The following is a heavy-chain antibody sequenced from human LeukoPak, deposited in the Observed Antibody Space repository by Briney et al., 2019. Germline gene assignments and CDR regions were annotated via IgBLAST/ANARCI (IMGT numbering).Heavy chain of an antibody. CDR1: GGSFSGYY. J-gene: IGHJ4*02. D-gene: IGHD3-10*01. CDR3: ARRHYYGSGSYGY. Sequence: PSETLSLTCAVYGGSFSGYYWSWIRQPPGKGLEWIGEINHSGSTNYNPSLKSRVTISVDTSKNQFSLKLSSVTAADTAVYYCARRHYYGSGSYGYWGQGTLVTVSS. CDR2: INHSGST. V-gene: IGHV4-34*01.